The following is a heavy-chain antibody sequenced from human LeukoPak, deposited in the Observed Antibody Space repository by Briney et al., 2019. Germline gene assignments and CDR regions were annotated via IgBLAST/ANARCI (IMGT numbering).Heavy chain of an antibody. CDR2: ISGSGGST. J-gene: IGHJ3*02. CDR1: GFTFSSYA. CDR3: AKSIVVVPAAAGGLNAFDI. V-gene: IGHV3-23*01. D-gene: IGHD2-2*01. Sequence: GGSLRLSCAASGFTFSSYAMSWVRQAPGKGLEWVSAISGSGGSTYYADSVKGRFTISRDNSKNTLYLQMNSLRAEDTAVYYCAKSIVVVPAAAGGLNAFDIWGQGTMVTVSS.